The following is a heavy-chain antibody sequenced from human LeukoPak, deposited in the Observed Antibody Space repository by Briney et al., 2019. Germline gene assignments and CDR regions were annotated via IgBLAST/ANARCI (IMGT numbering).Heavy chain of an antibody. D-gene: IGHD6-19*01. Sequence: HPGGSLRLSCAASGFTFSSSAMSWVRQVPGTGLEWVANIKQDGSDRNYVTSVRGRFTISRDNAESSLYLQMNSLRVEDTAVYYCVRNLAVAGTCFDSWGQGTLVTVSS. V-gene: IGHV3-7*03. J-gene: IGHJ4*02. CDR1: GFTFSSSA. CDR2: IKQDGSDR. CDR3: VRNLAVAGTCFDS.